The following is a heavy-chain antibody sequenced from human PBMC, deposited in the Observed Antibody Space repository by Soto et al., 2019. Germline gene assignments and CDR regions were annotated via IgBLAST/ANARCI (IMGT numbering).Heavy chain of an antibody. D-gene: IGHD3-22*01. J-gene: IGHJ4*02. CDR1: GFTFSSYA. CDR3: ARVSRNYYASNGYYYLGYFDY. V-gene: IGHV3-30-3*01. CDR2: ISHDGSKK. Sequence: QVQLVESGGGVVQPGRSLRLSCAASGFTFSSYAMHWVRQAPGKGLEWVAVISHDGSKKYYAGSVKGRFTISRDNSKNTLYLQMNSLRAEDTAVYYCARVSRNYYASNGYYYLGYFDYWGQGTLVTVSS.